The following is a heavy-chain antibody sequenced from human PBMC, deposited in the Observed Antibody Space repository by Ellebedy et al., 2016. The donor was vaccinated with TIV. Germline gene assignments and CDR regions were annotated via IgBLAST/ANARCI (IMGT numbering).Heavy chain of an antibody. CDR3: ARSGWTTVTSYYYFGFDV. D-gene: IGHD4-17*01. J-gene: IGHJ6*02. V-gene: IGHV1-46*02. Sequence: ASVKVSCKASGYAFNRYYMHWIRQAPGQGFEWIGIINPSAGSASYARKFQGRVTLTGDTSTSTVYMDLTSLRSDDTAMYYCARSGWTTVTSYYYFGFDVWGQGTTVTVSS. CDR2: INPSAGSA. CDR1: GYAFNRYY.